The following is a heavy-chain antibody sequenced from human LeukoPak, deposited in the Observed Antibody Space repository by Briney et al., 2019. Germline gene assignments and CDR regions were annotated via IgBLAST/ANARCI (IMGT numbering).Heavy chain of an antibody. CDR1: GGSISSYY. Sequence: SETLSLTCTVSGGSISSYYWSWIRQPPGKGLEWIGYIYYSGSTNYNPSLKSRVTISVDTSKNQLSLKLSSVTAADTAVYYCARWNWNFDYWGQGTLVTVSS. CDR3: ARWNWNFDY. CDR2: IYYSGST. V-gene: IGHV4-59*01. D-gene: IGHD1-1*01. J-gene: IGHJ4*02.